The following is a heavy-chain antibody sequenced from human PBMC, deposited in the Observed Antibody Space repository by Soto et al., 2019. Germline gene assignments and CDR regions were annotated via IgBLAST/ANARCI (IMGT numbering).Heavy chain of an antibody. V-gene: IGHV5-51*01. CDR3: ARQETDYGDYGYYYYGMDV. CDR1: GYSFTSYW. CDR2: IYPGDSDT. D-gene: IGHD4-17*01. Sequence: GESLKISCKGPGYSFTSYWIGWVRQMPGKGLEWMGIIYPGDSDTRYSPSFQGQVTISADKSISTAYLQWSSLKASDTAMYYCARQETDYGDYGYYYYGMDVWGQGTTVTVSS. J-gene: IGHJ6*02.